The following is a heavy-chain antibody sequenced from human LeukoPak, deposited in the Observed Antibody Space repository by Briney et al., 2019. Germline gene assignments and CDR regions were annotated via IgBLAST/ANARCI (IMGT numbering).Heavy chain of an antibody. CDR2: IYHSGST. D-gene: IGHD5-18*01. J-gene: IGHJ6*02. CDR3: ARETYLGYSYGGLNYYYGMDV. Sequence: PSETLSLTCTVSGYSISSGYYWGWIRQPPGKGLEWIGSIYHSGSTYYNPSLKSRVTISVDTSKNQFSLKLSSVTAADTAVYYCARETYLGYSYGGLNYYYGMDVWGQGTTVTVSS. V-gene: IGHV4-38-2*02. CDR1: GYSISSGYY.